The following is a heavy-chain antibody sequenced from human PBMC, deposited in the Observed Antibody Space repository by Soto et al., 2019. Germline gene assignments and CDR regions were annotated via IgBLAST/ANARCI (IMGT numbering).Heavy chain of an antibody. CDR2: TSGSNGNT. J-gene: IGHJ4*02. CDR3: AKDGTYRYRGHQDY. V-gene: IGHV3-23*01. Sequence: EVQLLESGGGLVQPGGSLRLSCAASGFTFSNYALTWVRQAPGKGLEWVSTSGSNGNTYYADSVKGRFTISRDNSKNTVYLEMNGLRVEDTAVYYCAKDGTYRYRGHQDYWGQGTLVTVSS. D-gene: IGHD1-1*01. CDR1: GFTFSNYA.